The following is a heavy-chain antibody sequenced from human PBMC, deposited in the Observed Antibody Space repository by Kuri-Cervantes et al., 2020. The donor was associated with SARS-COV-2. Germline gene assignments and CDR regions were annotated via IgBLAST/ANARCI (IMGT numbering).Heavy chain of an antibody. CDR2: ISGSGGST. Sequence: GESLKISCAASGFTFSSYAMNWVRQAPGKGLEWVSAISGSGGSTYYADSVKGRFTISRDNSKNTLYLQMNSLRAEDTAVYYCAKVYCSGGSCYTLRHGPYHYYDYMDVWGKGTTVTVSS. V-gene: IGHV3-23*01. J-gene: IGHJ6*03. D-gene: IGHD2-15*01. CDR3: AKVYCSGGSCYTLRHGPYHYYDYMDV. CDR1: GFTFSSYA.